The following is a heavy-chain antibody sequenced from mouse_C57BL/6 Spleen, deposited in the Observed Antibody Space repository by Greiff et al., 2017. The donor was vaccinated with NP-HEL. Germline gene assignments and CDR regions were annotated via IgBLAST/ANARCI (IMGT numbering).Heavy chain of an antibody. Sequence: VQLQQSGPELVKPGASVKISCKASGYAFSSSWMNWVKQRPGKGLEWIGRIYPGDGDTNYNGKFKGKATLTADKSSSTAYMQLSSLTSEDAAVYFGAAQAAWLAYWGQGTLVTVSA. CDR1: GYAFSSSW. CDR3: AAQAAWLAY. V-gene: IGHV1-82*01. CDR2: IYPGDGDT. D-gene: IGHD3-2*02. J-gene: IGHJ3*01.